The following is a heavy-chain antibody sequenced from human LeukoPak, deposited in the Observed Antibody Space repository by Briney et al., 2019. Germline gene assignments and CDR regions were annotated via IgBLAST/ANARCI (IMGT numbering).Heavy chain of an antibody. CDR2: INSSSGYI. CDR3: ARDATMVPLYYYYYMDV. D-gene: IGHD3-10*01. Sequence: GGSLRLSCAASGFTFRNYNMNWVRQAPGKGLEWVSSINSSSGYIYYADSVKGRFTISRDNAKNSLYLQMNSLRAEDTAVYYCARDATMVPLYYYYYMDVWGKGTTVTVSS. CDR1: GFTFRNYN. V-gene: IGHV3-21*01. J-gene: IGHJ6*03.